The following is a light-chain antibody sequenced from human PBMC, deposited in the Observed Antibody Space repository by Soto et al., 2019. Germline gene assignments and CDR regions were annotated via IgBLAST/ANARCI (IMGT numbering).Light chain of an antibody. Sequence: VLTQSAGTLSLSPRERATLSCRASQSVSSTYLAWYQHKPGQSPMLLIDGASTTATGIPARLIGSGSGTEFTLTISSLQSEDFAVYYCQQHNNWHSTFGQGTRLENK. CDR2: GAS. CDR1: QSVSSTY. CDR3: QQHNNWHST. J-gene: IGKJ5*01. V-gene: IGKV3-15*01.